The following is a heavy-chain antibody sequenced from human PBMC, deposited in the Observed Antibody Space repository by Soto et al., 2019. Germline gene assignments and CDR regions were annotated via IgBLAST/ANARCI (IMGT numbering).Heavy chain of an antibody. V-gene: IGHV1-69*06. Sequence: ASVEVSCRASGGTFSSYAISWVRQAPGQGLEWMGGIIPIFGTANYAQKFQGRVTITADKSTSTAYMELSSLRSEDTAVYYCARGRWLQFVGAFDIWGQGTMVTVSS. J-gene: IGHJ3*02. D-gene: IGHD5-12*01. CDR2: IIPIFGTA. CDR3: ARGRWLQFVGAFDI. CDR1: GGTFSSYA.